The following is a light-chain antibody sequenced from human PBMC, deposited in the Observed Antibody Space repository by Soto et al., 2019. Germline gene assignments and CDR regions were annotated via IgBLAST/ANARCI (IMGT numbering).Light chain of an antibody. V-gene: IGKV1-39*01. CDR2: AAS. Sequence: DIQMTQSPSSLSASVGDRVTITCRASESIARHLNWYQQNPGKAPRLLIYAASSLQNGVPSRFRGGGSATDFTLTISNLQPEDFATYYCQQSYSTLSITFGQGTRLEIK. CDR1: ESIARH. J-gene: IGKJ5*01. CDR3: QQSYSTLSIT.